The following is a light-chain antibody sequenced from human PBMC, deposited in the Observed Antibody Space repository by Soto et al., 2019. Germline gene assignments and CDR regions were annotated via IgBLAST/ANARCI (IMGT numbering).Light chain of an antibody. CDR1: QSVSSY. Sequence: EIVLTQSPATLSLSPGERATLSCRASQSVSSYLAWYQQKPGQAPRLLIYDASNRATGIPARFSGSGSGTDFTLTISSLEPEDFAVYYCQQRSNWPPSITFGQGTRLEIX. J-gene: IGKJ5*01. CDR3: QQRSNWPPSIT. CDR2: DAS. V-gene: IGKV3-11*01.